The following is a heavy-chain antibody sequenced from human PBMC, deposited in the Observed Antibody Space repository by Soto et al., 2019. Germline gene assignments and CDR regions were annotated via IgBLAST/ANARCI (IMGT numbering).Heavy chain of an antibody. V-gene: IGHV3-23*01. D-gene: IGHD3-22*01. CDR2: ISGSGGTT. CDR3: AKDRYYYDSSGYYRERFYFDY. Sequence: GGSLRLSCAASGFTFSSYVLNWVRQAPGKGLEWVSTISGSGGTTYYADSVKGRFTISRDNSKNTLYLQMNSLRAEDTAVYYCAKDRYYYDSSGYYRERFYFDYWGQGT. CDR1: GFTFSSYV. J-gene: IGHJ4*02.